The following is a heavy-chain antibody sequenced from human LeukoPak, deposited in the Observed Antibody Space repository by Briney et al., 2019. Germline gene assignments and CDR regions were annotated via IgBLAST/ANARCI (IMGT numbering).Heavy chain of an antibody. D-gene: IGHD3-9*01. CDR3: ARDSPYYDILTGYYSSTAIDY. Sequence: SETLSLTCTVSGGSISSYYWSWIRQPAGKGLEWIGRIYTSGSTNYNPSLKSRVTMSVDTSKNQFSLKLSSVTAADTAVYYCARDSPYYDILTGYYSSTAIDYWGQGTLVTVSS. J-gene: IGHJ4*02. CDR2: IYTSGST. CDR1: GGSISSYY. V-gene: IGHV4-4*07.